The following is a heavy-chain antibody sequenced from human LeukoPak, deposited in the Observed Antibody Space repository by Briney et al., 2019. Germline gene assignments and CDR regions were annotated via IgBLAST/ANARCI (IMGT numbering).Heavy chain of an antibody. V-gene: IGHV3-7*03. D-gene: IGHD6-19*01. J-gene: IGHJ4*02. CDR1: RXXFSDYW. CDR3: VRDGSGYDY. Sequence: GGSLRLSCAASRXXFSDYWMSWXXXPXGXXXXWVANINQGGSEKYYLNSVKGRFTISRGNAKNSLYLQMNSLRADDTAIYYCVRDGSGYDYWGQGTLVTVSS. CDR2: INQGGSEK.